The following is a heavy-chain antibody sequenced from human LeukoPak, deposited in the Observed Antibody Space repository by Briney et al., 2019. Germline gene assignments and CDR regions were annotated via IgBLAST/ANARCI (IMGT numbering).Heavy chain of an antibody. CDR1: VGSIITGSSI. CDR2: FSPVGST. V-gene: IGHV4-61*02. J-gene: IGHJ2*01. CDR3: ARDLTTVTTSSVYWYFDL. Sequence: SQTLSFTSPDSVGSIITGSSIGGWSRMPAGRGLEWVGRFSPVGSTNYNPSLKSRVTISVDTSKNQFSLKLSSVTAADTAVYYCARDLTTVTTSSVYWYFDLWGRGTLVTVSS. D-gene: IGHD4-17*01.